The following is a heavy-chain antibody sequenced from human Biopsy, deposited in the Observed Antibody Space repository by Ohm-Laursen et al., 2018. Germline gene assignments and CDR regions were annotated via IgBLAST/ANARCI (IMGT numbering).Heavy chain of an antibody. CDR3: TTYQY. D-gene: IGHD3-16*02. CDR1: GLIFTTAL. J-gene: IGHJ4*02. V-gene: IGHV3-15*01. Sequence: SLRLSCSASGLIFTTALMSWVCQAPGKGLGWVGRIKSKTDGGTIDYAASVKGRIIISRDDSKKTVYLQMNNLKTEDTGVYYCTTYQYWGQGTLVTVSS. CDR2: IKSKTDGGTI.